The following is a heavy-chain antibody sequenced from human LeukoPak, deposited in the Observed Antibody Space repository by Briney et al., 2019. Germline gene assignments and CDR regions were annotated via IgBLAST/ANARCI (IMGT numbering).Heavy chain of an antibody. D-gene: IGHD3-10*01. V-gene: IGHV3-30*04. Sequence: GGSLRLSCAASGFTFSSYVMRWVRQAPGKGLEWVAIISYDGSNEYYADSVKGRFTISRDNSKNSLYLQMNSLKGDDTAVYYCAKDSAFYYIDVWGKGTTVIISS. CDR3: AKDSAFYYIDV. CDR2: ISYDGSNE. J-gene: IGHJ6*03. CDR1: GFTFSSYV.